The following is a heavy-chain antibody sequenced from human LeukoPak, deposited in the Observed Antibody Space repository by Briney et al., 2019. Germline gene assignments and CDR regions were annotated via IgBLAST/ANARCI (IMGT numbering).Heavy chain of an antibody. CDR3: ARDRGVVVAAMGYYFDY. V-gene: IGHV3-11*01. CDR1: GFTFSDYY. D-gene: IGHD2-15*01. CDR2: ITNGDHSI. Sequence: PGGSLRLSCAASGFTFSDYYMSWIRQAPGRGLEWISYITNGDHSIYYADSVKGRFTISRDNAKNSLYLQMNSLRAEDTAVYYCARDRGVVVAAMGYYFDYWGQGTLVTVSS. J-gene: IGHJ4*02.